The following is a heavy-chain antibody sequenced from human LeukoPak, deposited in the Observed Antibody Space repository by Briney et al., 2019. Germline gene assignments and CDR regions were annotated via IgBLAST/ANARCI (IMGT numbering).Heavy chain of an antibody. V-gene: IGHV1-18*01. CDR1: GYTFTSLS. CDR2: IRAFNGNT. Sequence: ASVRVSCKASGYTFTSLSFSWVRQSPGQGLEWMAWIRAFNGNTNYAQKFQDRVTMTTDTSTGTAYMELQSLRSDDTAVYYCAVGGVYCSGGACYSGSSAYMDVWGKGTTVTVSS. J-gene: IGHJ6*03. CDR3: AVGGVYCSGGACYSGSSAYMDV. D-gene: IGHD2-15*01.